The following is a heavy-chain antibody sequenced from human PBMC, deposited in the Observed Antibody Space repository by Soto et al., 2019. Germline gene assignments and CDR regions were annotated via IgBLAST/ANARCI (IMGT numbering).Heavy chain of an antibody. D-gene: IGHD5-12*01. J-gene: IGHJ6*02. CDR3: ATLVATKTHYYYGMDV. Sequence: ASVKVSCKVSGYTLTELSMHWVRQAPGKGLEWMGGFGPEDGETIYAQKFQGRVTMTEDTSTDTAYMELSSLRSEDTAVYYCATLVATKTHYYYGMDVWGQGNTVTVSS. V-gene: IGHV1-24*01. CDR1: GYTLTELS. CDR2: FGPEDGET.